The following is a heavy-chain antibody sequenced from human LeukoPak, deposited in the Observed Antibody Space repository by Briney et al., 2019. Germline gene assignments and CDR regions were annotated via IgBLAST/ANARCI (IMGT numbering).Heavy chain of an antibody. V-gene: IGHV1-8*01. CDR1: GYTFTTYD. Sequence: GASVKVSCKASGYTFTTYDINWVRQATGQGLEWMGWMNPNSGNTGYAQKSQGRVTMTRNTSISTAYMELSSLKSEDTAVYFCARVKGSSWPDSWGQGTLVTVSS. CDR3: ARVKGSSWPDS. D-gene: IGHD6-13*01. CDR2: MNPNSGNT. J-gene: IGHJ4*02.